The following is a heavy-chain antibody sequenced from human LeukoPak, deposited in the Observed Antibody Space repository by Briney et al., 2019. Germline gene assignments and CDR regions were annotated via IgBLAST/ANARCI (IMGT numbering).Heavy chain of an antibody. CDR1: GFTFSSYW. D-gene: IGHD6-13*01. CDR3: ARDRLGCSSWYSWFDP. V-gene: IGHV3-7*01. CDR2: IKQDGSEK. J-gene: IGHJ5*02. Sequence: GGSLRLSCAASGFTFSSYWMSWVRQAPGKGLEWVANIKQDGSEKYYVDSVKGRFTISRDNAKNSLYLQMNSLRAEDTAVYYCARDRLGCSSWYSWFDPWGQGTLVTVSS.